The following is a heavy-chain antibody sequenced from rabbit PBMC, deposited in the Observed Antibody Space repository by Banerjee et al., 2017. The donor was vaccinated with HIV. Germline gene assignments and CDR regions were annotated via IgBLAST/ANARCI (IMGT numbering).Heavy chain of an antibody. Sequence: QSLEESGGDLVKPGASLTLTCTASGFSFSSTYYMCWVRQAPGKGLEWIGCIYTGSSGSTYYASWAKGRFTISKTSSTTVTLQMTSLTAADTATYFCASTSSDGYAGGFGLWGQGTLVTVS. CDR3: ASTSSDGYAGGFGL. D-gene: IGHD1-1*01. CDR1: GFSFSSTYY. J-gene: IGHJ4*01. V-gene: IGHV1S40*01. CDR2: IYTGSSGST.